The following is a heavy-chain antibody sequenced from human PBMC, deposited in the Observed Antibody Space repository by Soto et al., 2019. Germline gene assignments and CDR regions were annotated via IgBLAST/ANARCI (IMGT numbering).Heavy chain of an antibody. CDR2: ISAYNGNT. CDR1: GYTFTSYG. J-gene: IGHJ6*02. CDR3: ARDGPRWLQLGYYYGMDV. V-gene: IGHV1-18*01. Sequence: ASVKVCFKGSGYTFTSYGISWVRPAPGQRLEWMGWISAYNGNTNYAQKLQGRVTMTTDTSTSTAYMELRSLRSDDTAVYYCARDGPRWLQLGYYYGMDVWGQGTTVTVSS. D-gene: IGHD5-12*01.